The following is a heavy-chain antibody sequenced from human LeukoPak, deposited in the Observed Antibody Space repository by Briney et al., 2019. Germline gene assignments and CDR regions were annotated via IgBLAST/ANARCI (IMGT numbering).Heavy chain of an antibody. V-gene: IGHV3-30*18. Sequence: GGSLRLSCAASGFTFSTYGMHWVRQAPGKGLEWVAVISYDGSSKFYTDSVKGRFTTSRDNSKNTLYLQMNSLRPEDTAVYYCAKDGGKAAAGTFDYWGQGTLVTVSS. CDR1: GFTFSTYG. CDR2: ISYDGSSK. J-gene: IGHJ4*02. CDR3: AKDGGKAAAGTFDY. D-gene: IGHD6-13*01.